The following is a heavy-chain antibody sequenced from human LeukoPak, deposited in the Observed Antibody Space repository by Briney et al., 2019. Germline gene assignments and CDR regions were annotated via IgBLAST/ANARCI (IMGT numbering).Heavy chain of an antibody. Sequence: QPGGSLRLSCAASGFTFSRHAMSWVRQAPGKGLEWVSGISGSGGSTYYADSVKGRFTISRDNSKNTLYVQMNSLRAEDTAAYYCARGRGIAATIWGQGTLVTVSS. CDR3: ARGRGIAATI. J-gene: IGHJ4*02. D-gene: IGHD6-13*01. V-gene: IGHV3-23*01. CDR1: GFTFSRHA. CDR2: ISGSGGST.